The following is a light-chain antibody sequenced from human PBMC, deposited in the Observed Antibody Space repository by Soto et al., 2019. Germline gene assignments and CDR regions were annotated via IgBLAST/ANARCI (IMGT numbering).Light chain of an antibody. CDR3: QRYGSPIGT. CDR1: QSVSSSY. J-gene: IGKJ2*01. CDR2: GAS. V-gene: IGKV3-20*01. Sequence: EIVLTQSPGTLSLSPGERATLSCRASQSVSSSYLAWYQQKPGQAPRLLIYGASSRATGIPDRFSGSGSGTDFTLTISRLEPEDFAVYYCQRYGSPIGTLGLGTKVNI.